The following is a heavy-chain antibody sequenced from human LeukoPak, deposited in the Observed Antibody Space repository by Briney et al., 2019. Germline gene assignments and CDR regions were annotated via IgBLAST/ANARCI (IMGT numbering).Heavy chain of an antibody. V-gene: IGHV3-53*01. CDR1: GFTSRRYA. CDR3: ASVLWFGY. J-gene: IGHJ4*02. CDR2: IYSGGST. D-gene: IGHD3-10*01. Sequence: PGGSLRLSCAPSGFTSRRYAMSSVRQAPGQGLEWVSVIYSGGSTYYADSVKGRFPISRDNFKNTLYLQMNSPRADDRAVYYCASVLWFGYWGQGTLVAVSS.